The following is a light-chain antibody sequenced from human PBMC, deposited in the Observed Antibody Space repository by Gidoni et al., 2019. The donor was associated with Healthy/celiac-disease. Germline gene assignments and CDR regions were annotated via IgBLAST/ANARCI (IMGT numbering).Light chain of an antibody. CDR2: GAS. J-gene: IGKJ3*01. CDR3: QQDNNWPPERD. CDR1: QSVSSN. Sequence: DIVMTQSPATLSVSPGERATLSCRASQSVSSNLAWYQQKPGQAPRLLIYGASTRATGIPARFSGSGSGTEFTLTISSLQSEDFAVYYCQQDNNWPPERDFGPGTKVDIK. V-gene: IGKV3-15*01.